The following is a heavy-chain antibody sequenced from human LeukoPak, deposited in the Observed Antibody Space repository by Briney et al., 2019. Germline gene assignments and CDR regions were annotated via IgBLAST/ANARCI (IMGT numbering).Heavy chain of an antibody. CDR1: GGSISTGNW. V-gene: IGHV4-4*02. J-gene: IGHJ4*02. CDR3: ARRNWNGLDY. CDR2: IYHSGST. Sequence: SGTLSLTCAVSGGSISTGNWWSWVRQLPGKGLEWIGEIYHSGSTNYNPSLRSRVTISVEKSKNQFSLKLNSVTAADTAVYYCARRNWNGLDYWGQGTLVTVSS. D-gene: IGHD1-1*01.